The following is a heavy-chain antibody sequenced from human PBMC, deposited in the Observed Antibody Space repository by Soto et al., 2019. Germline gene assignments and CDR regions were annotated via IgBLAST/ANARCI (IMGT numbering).Heavy chain of an antibody. J-gene: IGHJ4*02. Sequence: QVHLVQSGAEVKKPGASMKVSCKASGYTFRTYDISWVRQAPGQGLEWMGWISSHNGNTNYAQKVQDRVTMTTDTSTSTAYMELRSPRSDDTAVYYCARTYTSGWYDYWGQGTLVTVSS. CDR1: GYTFRTYD. V-gene: IGHV1-18*01. D-gene: IGHD6-19*01. CDR2: ISSHNGNT. CDR3: ARTYTSGWYDY.